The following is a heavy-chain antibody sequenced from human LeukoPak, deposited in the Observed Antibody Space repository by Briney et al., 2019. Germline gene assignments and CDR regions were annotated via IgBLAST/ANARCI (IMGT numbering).Heavy chain of an antibody. V-gene: IGHV1-2*06. CDR2: INPNSGGT. D-gene: IGHD6-6*01. CDR3: ARFIPIAARPFYYYGMDV. Sequence: GASVKVSCKASGYTFTGYYMHWVRQAPGQGLEWMGRINPNSGGTNYAQKFQGRVTMTRDTSISTAYMELSRLRSDDTAVYYCARFIPIAARPFYYYGMDVWGQGTTVTVSS. J-gene: IGHJ6*02. CDR1: GYTFTGYY.